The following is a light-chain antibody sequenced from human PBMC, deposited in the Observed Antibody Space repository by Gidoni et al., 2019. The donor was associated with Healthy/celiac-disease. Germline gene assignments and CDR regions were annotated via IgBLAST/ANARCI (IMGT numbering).Light chain of an antibody. J-gene: IGLJ3*02. CDR1: SSNIGNNA. Sequence: QSVLTQPPSVSEAPRQRVTISGSGSSSNIGNNAVNWYQQLPGKAPKLLIYYDDLLPSGVSDRFSGSKSGTSASLAISGLQSEDEADYYCAVWDDSLNGPVFGGGTKLTVL. CDR3: AVWDDSLNGPV. CDR2: YDD. V-gene: IGLV1-36*01.